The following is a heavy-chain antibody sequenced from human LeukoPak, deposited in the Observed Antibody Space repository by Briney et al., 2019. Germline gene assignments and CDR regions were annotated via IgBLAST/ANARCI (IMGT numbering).Heavy chain of an antibody. J-gene: IGHJ6*02. CDR3: ASFPALYYYYGMDV. CDR1: GGSFSGYY. Sequence: PSETLSLTCAVYGGSFSGYYWSWIRQPPGKGLEWIGEINHSGSTNYNPSLKSRVTISVDTSKNQFSLKLSSVTAADTAVYYCASFPALYYYYGMDVWGQGTTVTVSS. V-gene: IGHV4-34*01. CDR2: INHSGST.